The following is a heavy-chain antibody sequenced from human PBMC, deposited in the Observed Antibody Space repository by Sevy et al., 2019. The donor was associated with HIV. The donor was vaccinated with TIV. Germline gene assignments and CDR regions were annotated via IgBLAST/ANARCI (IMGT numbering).Heavy chain of an antibody. D-gene: IGHD5-12*01. CDR2: ISGSGGST. CDR1: GFTFSSYA. V-gene: IGHV3-23*01. J-gene: IGHJ4*02. Sequence: GGSLRLSCAASGFTFSSYAMSWVRQAPGKGLEWVSAISGSGGSTYYADSVNGRFTISRDNSKNTLYLQMNSLRAEDTAVYYCAKDEIVDIVATTFDYWGQGTLVTVSS. CDR3: AKDEIVDIVATTFDY.